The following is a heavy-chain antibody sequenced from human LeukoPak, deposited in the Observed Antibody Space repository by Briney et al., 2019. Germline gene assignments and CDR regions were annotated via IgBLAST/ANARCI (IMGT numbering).Heavy chain of an antibody. J-gene: IGHJ6*03. CDR3: ARGCMVRGVIITRYYYYMDV. CDR1: GGSFSGYY. CDR2: INHSGST. D-gene: IGHD3-10*01. V-gene: IGHV4-34*01. Sequence: SETLSLTCAVYGGSFSGYYWSWIRQPPGKGLERIGEINHSGSTNYNPSLKSRVTISVDTSKNQFSLKLSSVTAADTAVYYCARGCMVRGVIITRYYYYMDVWGKGTTVTVSS.